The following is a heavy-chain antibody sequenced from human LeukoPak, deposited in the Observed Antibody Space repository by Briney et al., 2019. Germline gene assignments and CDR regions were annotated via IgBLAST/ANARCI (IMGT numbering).Heavy chain of an antibody. J-gene: IGHJ4*02. CDR2: IWYDGSNK. CDR1: GFTFSSYG. D-gene: IGHD5-12*01. V-gene: IGHV3-33*01. Sequence: GGSLRLSCAASGFTFSSYGMHWVRQAPGKGLEWVAVIWYDGSNKYYADSVKGRFTISRDNSKNTLYLQMNSLRAEDTAVYYCARDSGYDQGSGYWGQGTLATVSS. CDR3: ARDSGYDQGSGY.